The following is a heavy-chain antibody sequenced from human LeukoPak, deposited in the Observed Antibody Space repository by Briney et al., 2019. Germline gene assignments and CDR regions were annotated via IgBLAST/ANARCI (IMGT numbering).Heavy chain of an antibody. Sequence: GGSLRLSCAASRFTFSSYAMHWVRQAPGKGLEWVAVISYDGSNEYYADSVKGRFTISRDNSKNTVYLQMNSLRGEDTAMYFCAKDTQLSTWGLGTMVTVSS. V-gene: IGHV3-30-3*02. CDR3: AKDTQLST. J-gene: IGHJ3*01. D-gene: IGHD5-24*01. CDR1: RFTFSSYA. CDR2: ISYDGSNE.